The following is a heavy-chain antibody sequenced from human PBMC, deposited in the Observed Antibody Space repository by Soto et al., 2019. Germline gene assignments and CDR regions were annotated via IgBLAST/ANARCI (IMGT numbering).Heavy chain of an antibody. J-gene: IGHJ4*02. CDR2: ISGSGGST. CDR3: AKVVAHDYGDPRGYFDY. Sequence: GGSLRLSCAASGFTFSSYAMSWVRQAPGKGLEWVSAISGSGGSTYYADSVKGRFTISRDNSKNTLYLQMNSLRAEDTAVYYCAKVVAHDYGDPRGYFDYWGQGTLVTVSS. D-gene: IGHD4-17*01. CDR1: GFTFSSYA. V-gene: IGHV3-23*01.